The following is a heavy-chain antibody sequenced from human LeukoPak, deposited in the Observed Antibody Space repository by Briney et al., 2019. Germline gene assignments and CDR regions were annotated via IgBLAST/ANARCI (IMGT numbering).Heavy chain of an antibody. Sequence: SVKVSCKASGGTFSSYAISWVRQAPGQGLEWMGGIIPIFGTANYAQKFQGRVTITADESTSTAYMELSSLRSEDAAVYYCAREPYYDILTGYLDYWGQGTLVTVSS. CDR3: AREPYYDILTGYLDY. J-gene: IGHJ4*02. CDR2: IIPIFGTA. D-gene: IGHD3-9*01. V-gene: IGHV1-69*13. CDR1: GGTFSSYA.